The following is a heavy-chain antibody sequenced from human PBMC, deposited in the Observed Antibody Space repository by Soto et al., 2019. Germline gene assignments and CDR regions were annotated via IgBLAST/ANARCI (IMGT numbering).Heavy chain of an antibody. D-gene: IGHD6-13*01. CDR2: IHPNSGGT. CDR3: ARRGACIAAAGRWEYYFDC. V-gene: IGHV1-2*04. CDR1: GYTFTGYY. Sequence: QVQLVQSGAEVKKPGASVKVSCKASGYTFTGYYMHWVRHAPGQGLEWKGWIHPNSGGTNYAQKFQGWVTMTRDTYISTAYRELGRLRSDDTAVYYCARRGACIAAAGRWEYYFDCCGQGTLVTVSS. J-gene: IGHJ4*02.